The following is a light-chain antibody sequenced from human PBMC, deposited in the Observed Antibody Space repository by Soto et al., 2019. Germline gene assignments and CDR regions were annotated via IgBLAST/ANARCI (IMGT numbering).Light chain of an antibody. V-gene: IGKV1-6*01. J-gene: IGKJ4*01. CDR3: LQDYNYPLT. CDR2: AAS. CDR1: QGIRHY. Sequence: AIQMTQSPSSLSASVGDRVTITCRASQGIRHYLGWYQQKPGKAPKLLIYAASSLQSGVPSRFSGSGSGKDFTLTISSLQPEDFATYYCLQDYNYPLTFGGGTKVEIK.